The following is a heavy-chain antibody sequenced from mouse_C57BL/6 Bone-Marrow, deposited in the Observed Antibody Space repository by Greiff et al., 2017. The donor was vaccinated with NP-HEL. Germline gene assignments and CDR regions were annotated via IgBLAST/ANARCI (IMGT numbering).Heavy chain of an antibody. V-gene: IGHV7-1*01. CDR1: GFTFSDFY. CDR3: VRDNWDWDFAV. D-gene: IGHD4-1*01. J-gene: IGHJ1*03. CDR2: SRNKANDYTT. Sequence: EVKVVESGGGLVQSGRSLRLSCATSGFTFSDFYMEWVRQAPGKGLEWIAASRNKANDYTTEYSASVKGRFIVSRDTSQSILYLQMNALRAEDTAMYYCVRDNWDWDFAVWGTGTPVTVSP.